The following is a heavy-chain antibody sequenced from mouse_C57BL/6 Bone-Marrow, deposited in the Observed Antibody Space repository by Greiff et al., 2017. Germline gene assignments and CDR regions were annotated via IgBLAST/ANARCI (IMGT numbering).Heavy chain of an antibody. D-gene: IGHD4-1*01. J-gene: IGHJ4*01. CDR3: ASDLDWVYAMDY. Sequence: EVQVVESGGGLVKPGGSLKLSCAASGFTFSSYAMSWVRQTPEKRLEWVATISDGGSYTYYPDNVKGRFTISRDNAKNNLYLQMSHLKSEDTAMYYCASDLDWVYAMDYWGQGTAVTVSS. V-gene: IGHV5-4*01. CDR1: GFTFSSYA. CDR2: ISDGGSYT.